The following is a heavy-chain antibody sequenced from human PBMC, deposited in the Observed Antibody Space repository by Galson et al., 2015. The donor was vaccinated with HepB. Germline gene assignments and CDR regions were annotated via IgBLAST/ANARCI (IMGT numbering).Heavy chain of an antibody. D-gene: IGHD3-10*01. Sequence: SLRLSCAASGFTFSSYAMHWVRQAPGKGLEWVAVISYDGSNKYYADSVKGRFTISRDNSKNTLYLQMNSLRAEDTAVYYCARDPEEGGSGRGGDNWFDPWGQGTLVTVSS. J-gene: IGHJ5*02. CDR3: ARDPEEGGSGRGGDNWFDP. V-gene: IGHV3-30-3*01. CDR1: GFTFSSYA. CDR2: ISYDGSNK.